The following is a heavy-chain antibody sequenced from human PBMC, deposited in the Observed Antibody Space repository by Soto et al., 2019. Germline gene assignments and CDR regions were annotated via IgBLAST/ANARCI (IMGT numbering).Heavy chain of an antibody. Sequence: QVQLVQSGAEVKKPGSSVKVSCKASGGTFSSYAISWVRQAPGQGLEWMGGIIPIFGTANYAQKFQGRVTITPHESTSTAYMGMSSLRSEDTAVYYCASSLDYYDSSGYYPYYYYGMDVWGQGTTVTVSS. CDR1: GGTFSSYA. CDR3: ASSLDYYDSSGYYPYYYYGMDV. V-gene: IGHV1-69*01. J-gene: IGHJ6*02. CDR2: IIPIFGTA. D-gene: IGHD3-22*01.